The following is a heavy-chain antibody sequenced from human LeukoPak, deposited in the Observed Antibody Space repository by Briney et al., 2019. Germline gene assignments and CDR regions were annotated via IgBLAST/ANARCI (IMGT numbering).Heavy chain of an antibody. D-gene: IGHD3-3*01. V-gene: IGHV3-49*04. CDR1: GFTFSDHG. CDR2: IRGKAYGGTA. Sequence: PGRSLRLSCRASGFTFSDHGMSWVRQAPGKGLEWVGFIRGKAYGGTAEYAASVKGRFSISRDDSRSIAYLQMNSLKTEDTAVYYCTGDQFFWGQGTLVTVSS. J-gene: IGHJ4*02. CDR3: TGDQFF.